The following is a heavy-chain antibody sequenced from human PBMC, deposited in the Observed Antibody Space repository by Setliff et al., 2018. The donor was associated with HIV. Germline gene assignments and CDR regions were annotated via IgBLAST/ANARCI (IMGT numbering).Heavy chain of an antibody. Sequence: PGGSLRLSCVGSGFTFKTYSMNWVRQAPGKGLEWLSYIKTDGGTTYDADSVEGRFTISRDNAKNSLYLQMNSLRDDDTAMYYCACPKEGYSGSGGAFENWGQGTMVTVSS. CDR2: IKTDGGTT. D-gene: IGHD3-10*01. V-gene: IGHV3-48*02. CDR1: GFTFKTYS. CDR3: ACPKEGYSGSGGAFEN. J-gene: IGHJ3*02.